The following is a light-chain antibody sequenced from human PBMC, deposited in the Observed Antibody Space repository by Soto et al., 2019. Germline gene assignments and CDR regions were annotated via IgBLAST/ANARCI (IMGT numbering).Light chain of an antibody. CDR2: AAS. Sequence: DIQMTQSPSSLFASVGDRVTITCRASQSITRYLNWYQQRPGKAPKLLIFAASSLQSGVPSRFSGSGSGTDFTLTISSLQPEDFATYYCQQSYSTWTFGQGTKVDIK. CDR1: QSITRY. J-gene: IGKJ1*01. V-gene: IGKV1-39*01. CDR3: QQSYSTWT.